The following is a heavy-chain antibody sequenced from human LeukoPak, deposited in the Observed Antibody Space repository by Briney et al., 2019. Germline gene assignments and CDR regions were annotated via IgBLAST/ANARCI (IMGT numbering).Heavy chain of an antibody. CDR2: IIPILGVA. V-gene: IGHV1-69*04. CDR1: GGTFTSHA. J-gene: IGHJ5*02. Sequence: GASVKVSCKASGGTFTSHAISRVRQAPGQGLEWMGRIIPILGVANYAQKFQDRVTITADISTNTANMELSSLRSDDTAVYYCARGAEKEVWFDPWGQGTLVTVSS. CDR3: ARGAEKEVWFDP.